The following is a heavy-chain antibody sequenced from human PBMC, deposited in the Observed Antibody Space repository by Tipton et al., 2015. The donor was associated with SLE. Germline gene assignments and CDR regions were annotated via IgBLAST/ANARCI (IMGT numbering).Heavy chain of an antibody. CDR2: IYYTGST. D-gene: IGHD7-27*01. J-gene: IGHJ4*02. Sequence: GLVKPSETLSLTCAVSGYSISSGYYWGWIRQPPGKGLEWIGSIYYTGSTYYNPSLKSRVTISVETSKTHFSLKMSSVTAADTAVYYCARLNSGTGDFEHWGQGTLVIVSS. CDR1: GYSISSGYY. V-gene: IGHV4-38-2*01. CDR3: ARLNSGTGDFEH.